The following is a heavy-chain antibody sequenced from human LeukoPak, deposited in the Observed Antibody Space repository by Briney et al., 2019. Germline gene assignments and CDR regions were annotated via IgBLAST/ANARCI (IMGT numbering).Heavy chain of an antibody. Sequence: GGSLRLSCAASGNYWMHWIRQVPGKGLVWVSHINSDGSWTSYADSVKGRFTISRDNSKNTLYLQMNSLRLEDTAVYYCTSRYIDDWYAYWGQGTLVTVSS. CDR1: GNYW. CDR3: TSRYIDDWYAY. CDR2: INSDGSWT. D-gene: IGHD3-9*01. V-gene: IGHV3-74*01. J-gene: IGHJ1*01.